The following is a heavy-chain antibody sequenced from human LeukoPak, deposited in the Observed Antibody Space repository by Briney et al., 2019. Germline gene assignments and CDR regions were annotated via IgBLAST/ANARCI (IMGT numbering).Heavy chain of an antibody. CDR1: VYTLTELS. CDR2: FEPEDRET. CDR3: ATEDRDYGFDY. Sequence: ASETVSRKCSVYTLTELSIYWVRQAPGKGLGWMGGFEPEDRETIYAQTFQGRGTMSEETSTDTAYMELSRLRSEDTAVYYCATEDRDYGFDYWSQGTLVTVSS. V-gene: IGHV1-24*01. D-gene: IGHD4-17*01. J-gene: IGHJ4*02.